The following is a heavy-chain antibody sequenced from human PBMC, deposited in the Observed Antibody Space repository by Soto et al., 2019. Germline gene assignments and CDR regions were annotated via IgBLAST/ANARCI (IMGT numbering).Heavy chain of an antibody. D-gene: IGHD2-8*01. CDR1: EFTISNDD. V-gene: IGHV3-13*05. Sequence: GGSLRLSCAASEFTISNDDMHWVRQTTGKGLEWVSVITTAGDPYYSGSVKGRFTISRENAKNSLYLQMTSLRAGGTAVYYCARANLYGSFDYWGQGALVTVSS. CDR2: ITTAGDP. CDR3: ARANLYGSFDY. J-gene: IGHJ4*02.